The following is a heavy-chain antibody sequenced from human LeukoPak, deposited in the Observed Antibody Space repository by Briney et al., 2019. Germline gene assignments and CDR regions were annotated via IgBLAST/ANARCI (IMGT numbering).Heavy chain of an antibody. CDR2: INPNSGGT. V-gene: IGHV1-2*02. CDR1: GYTFTGYY. CDR3: ATPRWYSSSSPGVDS. Sequence: ASVKVSCKASGYTFTGYYMYWVRQAPVQGLEWMGRINPNSGGTNYAQKFQGRVTMTRDTSISTAYMELSRLRSDDTAVYYCATPRWYSSSSPGVDSWGQGTLVTVSS. J-gene: IGHJ4*02. D-gene: IGHD6-6*01.